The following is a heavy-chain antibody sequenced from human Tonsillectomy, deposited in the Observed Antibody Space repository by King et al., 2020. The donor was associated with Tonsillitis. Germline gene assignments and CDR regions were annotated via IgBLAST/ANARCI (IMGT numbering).Heavy chain of an antibody. CDR1: EFSFSGSA. CDR2: IKSKSSNYAT. D-gene: IGHD1-26*01. Sequence: VQLVESGGGLVQPGGSLKLSCAASEFSFSGSAMSWARQASGMGLEWLGRIKSKSSNYATEAAASVKGRVTISRDDSKNTASLQMNSLKTEDTAMYYCYIRVGDTGYWGQGILVTVS. V-gene: IGHV3-73*02. CDR3: YIRVGDTGY. J-gene: IGHJ4*02.